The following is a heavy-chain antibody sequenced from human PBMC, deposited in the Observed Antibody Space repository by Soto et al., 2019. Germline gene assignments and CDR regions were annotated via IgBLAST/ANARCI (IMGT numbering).Heavy chain of an antibody. CDR2: ISGSGGST. D-gene: IGHD1-1*01. V-gene: IGHV3-23*01. Sequence: EVQLLESGGGLVQPGGSLRLSCAASGFTFSSYAMSWVRQAPGKGLEWVSAISGSGGSTYYADSVKGRFTISRDNSKNTLYLQMNSLRAEDTAVYYCAKVGRGTTGPTFDEDWFDPWGQGTLVTVSS. J-gene: IGHJ5*02. CDR3: AKVGRGTTGPTFDEDWFDP. CDR1: GFTFSSYA.